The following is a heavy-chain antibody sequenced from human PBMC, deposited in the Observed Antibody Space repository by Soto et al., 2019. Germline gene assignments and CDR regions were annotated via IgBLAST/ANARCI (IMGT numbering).Heavy chain of an antibody. V-gene: IGHV4-30-2*01. CDR1: GCSISSGGYS. CDR2: IYPTGTT. CDR3: ARAPPGPAPRWGV. J-gene: IGHJ6*02. D-gene: IGHD3-16*01. Sequence: PSETLSLTCAVSGCSISSGGYSWSWIRQPPGKGLEWIGYIYPTGTTYYNPSLKNRVTISIDTSQNQFSLQLTSMTAADTAVYYCARAPPGPAPRWGVWGHGTTVTVSS.